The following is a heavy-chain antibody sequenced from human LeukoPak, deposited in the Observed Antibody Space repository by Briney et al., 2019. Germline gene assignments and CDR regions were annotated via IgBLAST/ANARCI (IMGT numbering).Heavy chain of an antibody. J-gene: IGHJ4*02. Sequence: PGGSLRLSCAASGFTFSSYSMNWVRQAPGKGLEWVSSISSSSSYIYYADSVKGRFTISRDNAKNSLYLQMNSLRAEDTAVYYCARDVGETKVLRYFDWLSYWGQGTLVTVSS. CDR3: ARDVGETKVLRYFDWLSY. CDR1: GFTFSSYS. CDR2: ISSSSSYI. V-gene: IGHV3-21*01. D-gene: IGHD3-9*01.